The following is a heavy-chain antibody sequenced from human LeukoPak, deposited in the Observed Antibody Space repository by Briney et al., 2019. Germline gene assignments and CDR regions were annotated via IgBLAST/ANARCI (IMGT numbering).Heavy chain of an antibody. Sequence: ASLKVSCKASGYTFTDYYIHWVRQAPGQGLEWMGWINPNSGGTNYAQKFYVRVTMTRDTSLTTAYMELGRLRSDDTAVFYCARSPHILTGENFDFWGQGTLVTVSS. CDR3: ARSPHILTGENFDF. V-gene: IGHV1-2*02. J-gene: IGHJ4*02. CDR1: GYTFTDYY. CDR2: INPNSGGT. D-gene: IGHD3-9*01.